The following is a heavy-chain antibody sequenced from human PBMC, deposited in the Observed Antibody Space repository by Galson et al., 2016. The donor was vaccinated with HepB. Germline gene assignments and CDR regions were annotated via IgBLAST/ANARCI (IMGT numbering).Heavy chain of an antibody. Sequence: SLRLSCAVSGFTFRNHQMHWVRQVSGKGLVWVSRIEGDGTRPIYADSVKGRFTISRGNAENTLYLQMNSLRAEDTAVYYCARDLSGPDFWGQGTLVTVSS. CDR3: ARDLSGPDF. CDR1: GFTFRNHQ. J-gene: IGHJ4*02. CDR2: IEGDGTRP. V-gene: IGHV3-74*01.